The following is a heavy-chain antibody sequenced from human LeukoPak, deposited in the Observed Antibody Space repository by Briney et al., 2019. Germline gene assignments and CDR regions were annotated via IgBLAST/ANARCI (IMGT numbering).Heavy chain of an antibody. V-gene: IGHV3-7*01. CDR1: GFTFSNTW. CDR3: ARDRGWQQFDY. D-gene: IGHD5-24*01. J-gene: IGHJ4*02. Sequence: GGSLRLSCAASGFTFSNTWMTWVRQAPGKGLERVANIKEDGSETYYVDSVRGRFSISRDNAKNSMYLEMNSLRPEDTAVYFCARDRGWQQFDYWGQGTLVTVSS. CDR2: IKEDGSET.